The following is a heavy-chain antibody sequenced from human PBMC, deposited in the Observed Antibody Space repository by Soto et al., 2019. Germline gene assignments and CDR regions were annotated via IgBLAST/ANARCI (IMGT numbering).Heavy chain of an antibody. J-gene: IGHJ6*02. Sequence: GASVKVSCKALGHGVNSYRITWVRQSPGQGLEWMGWISAHNADTKVEQTYQGRVTMNIDTSTNTAYMDLRSLRSDDTAVYYCALPLTGGDGVSDVWCQGTKVIGS. D-gene: IGHD2-21*02. CDR2: ISAHNADT. V-gene: IGHV1-18*01. CDR3: ALPLTGGDGVSDV. CDR1: GHGVNSYR.